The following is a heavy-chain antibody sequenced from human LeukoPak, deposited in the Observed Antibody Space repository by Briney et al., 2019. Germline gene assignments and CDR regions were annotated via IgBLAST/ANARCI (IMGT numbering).Heavy chain of an antibody. CDR3: ARGPTAPVLASTRDGQGFDY. J-gene: IGHJ4*02. Sequence: QPGGSLRLSCAASGFTFSSYAMHWVRQAPGKGLEWVAVISYDGSNKYYADSVKGRFTISRDNSKNTLYLQMNSLRAEDTAVYYCARGPTAPVLASTRDGQGFDYWGQGTLVTVSS. D-gene: IGHD2-15*01. V-gene: IGHV3-30*04. CDR2: ISYDGSNK. CDR1: GFTFSSYA.